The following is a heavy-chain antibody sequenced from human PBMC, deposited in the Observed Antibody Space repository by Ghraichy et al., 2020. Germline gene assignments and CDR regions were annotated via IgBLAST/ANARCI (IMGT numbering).Heavy chain of an antibody. D-gene: IGHD3-16*02. Sequence: GGSLRLSCAASGFTFSSYAMSWVRQAPGKGLEWVSAISGSGGSTYYADSVKGRFTISRDNSKNTLYLQMNSLRAEDTAVYYCAKGTITFGGVIVKFGRYGMDVWGQGTTVTVSS. J-gene: IGHJ6*02. CDR1: GFTFSSYA. CDR2: ISGSGGST. V-gene: IGHV3-23*01. CDR3: AKGTITFGGVIVKFGRYGMDV.